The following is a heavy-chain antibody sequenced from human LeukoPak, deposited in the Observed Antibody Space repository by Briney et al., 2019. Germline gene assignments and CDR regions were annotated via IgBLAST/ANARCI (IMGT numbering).Heavy chain of an antibody. J-gene: IGHJ6*02. D-gene: IGHD1-26*01. CDR2: INPNSGGT. CDR1: GYNLTGYY. CDR3: ARDGRYYGMDV. Sequence: ASVKVSCKASGYNLTGYYMHWVRQAPGQGLEWMGRINPNSGGTKYAQKFRGRVTMTRDTSISTAYMELSRLRSDDTAVYYCARDGRYYGMDVWGQGTTVTVSS. V-gene: IGHV1-2*06.